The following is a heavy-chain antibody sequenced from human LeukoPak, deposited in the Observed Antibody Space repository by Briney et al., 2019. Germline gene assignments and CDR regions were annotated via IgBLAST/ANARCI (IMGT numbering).Heavy chain of an antibody. CDR1: GYTFTSYG. CDR2: ISAYNGNT. V-gene: IGHV1-18*04. CDR3: ARGAYYDILAGLLDY. J-gene: IGHJ4*02. D-gene: IGHD3-9*01. Sequence: ASVKVSCKASGYTFTSYGISWVRQAPGQGLEWMGWISAYNGNTNYAQKLQGRVTMTTDTSTSTAYMELRSLRSDDTDVYYCARGAYYDILAGLLDYWGQGTLVTVSS.